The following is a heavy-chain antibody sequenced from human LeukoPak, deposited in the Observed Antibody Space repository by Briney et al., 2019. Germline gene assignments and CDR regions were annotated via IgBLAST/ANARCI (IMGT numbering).Heavy chain of an antibody. CDR3: AREDDSSGYYPDY. V-gene: IGHV4-31*03. CDR1: GGSISDAAYY. J-gene: IGHJ4*02. Sequence: PSETLSLTCTVSGGSISDAAYYWSWIRQHPGEGLKWIGYIYYSGSTSYNPSLKSRVTISVDTSKNQFSLKLTSVTAADTAVYYCAREDDSSGYYPDYWGQGTLVTVSS. D-gene: IGHD3-22*01. CDR2: IYYSGST.